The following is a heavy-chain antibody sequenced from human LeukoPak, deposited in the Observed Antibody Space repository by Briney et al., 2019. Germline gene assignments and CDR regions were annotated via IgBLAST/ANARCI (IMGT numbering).Heavy chain of an antibody. Sequence: GGSLRLSCVVSGFTFGSYSMNWVRQAPGKGVEWVSYIRSSDTTIYSADSVKGRFTISTDSAKNSLYLQRNSLRDEDTAVYYCARDHNWAFDIWGQGTILTVSS. J-gene: IGHJ3*02. V-gene: IGHV3-48*02. CDR3: ARDHNWAFDI. CDR2: IRSSDTTI. CDR1: GFTFGSYS.